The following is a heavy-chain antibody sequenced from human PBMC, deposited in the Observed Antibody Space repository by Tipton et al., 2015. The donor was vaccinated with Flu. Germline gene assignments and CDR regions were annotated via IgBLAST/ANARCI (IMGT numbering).Heavy chain of an antibody. Sequence: LRLSCTVSGGSIGSYYWSWIRQPPGKGLEWIAYIYYSGSTNYNPSLKSRVTISLDTSKNQFSLKLSSVTAADTAVYYCARGGVGATTRRWIWFDPWGQGTLVTVSS. CDR1: GGSIGSYY. CDR2: IYYSGST. D-gene: IGHD1-26*01. CDR3: ARGGVGATTRRWIWFDP. J-gene: IGHJ5*02. V-gene: IGHV4-59*01.